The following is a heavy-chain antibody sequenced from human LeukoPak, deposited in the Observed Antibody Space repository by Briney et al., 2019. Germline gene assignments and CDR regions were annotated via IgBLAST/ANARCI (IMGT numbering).Heavy chain of an antibody. V-gene: IGHV1-18*01. CDR1: GYTFTNSG. CDR2: ISADKGNT. J-gene: IGHJ4*02. CDR3: ASEWPFHGFGGSSFGDC. D-gene: IGHD6-13*01. Sequence: ASVRVSCKGAGYTFTNSGISWVREAPGQGLEWMGWISADKGNTKYTEKFQGRIAMTTVTAMSTAYMDLRSLRSDETAVYDCASEWPFHGFGGSSFGDCCVQGTLAADSS.